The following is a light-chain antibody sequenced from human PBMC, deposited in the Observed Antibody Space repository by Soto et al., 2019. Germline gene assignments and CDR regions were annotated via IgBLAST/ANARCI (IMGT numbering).Light chain of an antibody. CDR2: EGS. J-gene: IGLJ2*01. CDR1: YSDIGDYNY. V-gene: IGLV2-8*01. CDR3: SSYSGTNSNVI. Sequence: QSALTQPPSASGSPGRSVTISCAGTYSDIGDYNYVSWYQQHPGKVPKLIISEGSKRPSGVPDRFSGSKSGYTASLTVSDLQPADEAVYYCSSYSGTNSNVIFGGVTQLTVL.